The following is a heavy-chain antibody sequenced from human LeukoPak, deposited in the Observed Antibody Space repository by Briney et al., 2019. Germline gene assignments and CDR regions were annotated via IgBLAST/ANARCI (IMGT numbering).Heavy chain of an antibody. V-gene: IGHV4-39*01. CDR2: IYYSGST. J-gene: IGHJ4*02. CDR3: AIDIVASSRRRTYFDY. D-gene: IGHD5-12*01. CDR1: GGSISSSSYY. Sequence: PSETLSLTCTVSGGSISSSSYYWGWLRQPPGKGLEWVGSIYYSGSTYYNPSLKSRVTISVDTSKNQFSLKLNSVAAADTALYYCAIDIVASSRRRTYFDYWGQGTLVTVSS.